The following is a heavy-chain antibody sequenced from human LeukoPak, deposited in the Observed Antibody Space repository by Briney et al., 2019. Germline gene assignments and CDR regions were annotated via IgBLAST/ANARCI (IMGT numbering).Heavy chain of an antibody. V-gene: IGHV3-64*01. CDR2: ISSNGGST. D-gene: IGHD3-10*01. Sequence: GGSLKLSCAASGFIFSSYAMHWVRQAPGKGLECVSAISSNGGSTNYANFVKGRFTISRDNSKNTLYLQMGSLRAEDMAVYYCARRVGCYGSGNYFYYMDVWGKGTTVTVSS. CDR1: GFIFSSYA. CDR3: ARRVGCYGSGNYFYYMDV. J-gene: IGHJ6*03.